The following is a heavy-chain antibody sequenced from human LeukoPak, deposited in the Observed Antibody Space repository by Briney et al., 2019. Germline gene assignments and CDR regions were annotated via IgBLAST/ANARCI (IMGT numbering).Heavy chain of an antibody. CDR2: VSDSSDV. V-gene: IGHV3-21*04. Sequence: PGGSLRLSCAASGFTFSTYTMNWVRQAPGKGLVWVSTVSDSSDVHYSDSVKGRFTISRDNARNSLYLQMNSLRDEDMAVYYCARDGLHTAHFDYWGQGTLVTVSS. CDR3: ARDGLHTAHFDY. CDR1: GFTFSTYT. J-gene: IGHJ4*02. D-gene: IGHD5-18*01.